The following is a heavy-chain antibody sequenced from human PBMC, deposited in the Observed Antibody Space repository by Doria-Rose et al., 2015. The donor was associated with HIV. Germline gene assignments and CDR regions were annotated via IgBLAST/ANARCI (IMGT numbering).Heavy chain of an antibody. V-gene: IGHV4-59*01. D-gene: IGHD1-26*01. CDR2: IFYTGST. CDR3: ARVLSGTYDY. Sequence: VRLQESGPGLVKPSETLSLTCSVSGGSISHYYWSWIRQPPGKGLEYIGDIFYTGSTNYSPSLKSRVSISIDTSKNKFSLRLSSVTAADTAVYYCARVLSGTYDYWGQGTLVTVSS. CDR1: GGSISHYY. J-gene: IGHJ4*02.